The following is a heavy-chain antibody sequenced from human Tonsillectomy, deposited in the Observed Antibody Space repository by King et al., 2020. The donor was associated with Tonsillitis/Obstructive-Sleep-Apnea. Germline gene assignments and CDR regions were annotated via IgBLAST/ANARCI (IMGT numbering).Heavy chain of an antibody. Sequence: VQLVESGGGVVQPGRSLRLSCAASGFTFSSYAMHWVRQAPGKGLEWVAVISYDGSNKYYADSVKGRFTISRDNSKNTLYLQMNSLRAEDTAVYYCATGIVGATSSGWGQGTLVTVSS. J-gene: IGHJ4*02. CDR1: GFTFSSYA. CDR3: ATGIVGATSSG. D-gene: IGHD1-26*01. V-gene: IGHV3-30*04. CDR2: ISYDGSNK.